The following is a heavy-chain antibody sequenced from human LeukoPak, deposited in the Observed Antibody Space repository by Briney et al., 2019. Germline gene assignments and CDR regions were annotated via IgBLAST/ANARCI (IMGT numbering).Heavy chain of an antibody. V-gene: IGHV1-69*13. D-gene: IGHD6-13*01. CDR2: IIPIFGTA. J-gene: IGHJ3*02. CDR3: ARDLQQLVSNAFDI. Sequence: ASVKVSCKASGVTFSSYAIGWVQQAPGQGLEWIGGIIPIFGTANYAQKFQGRVTITADESTSTAYMELSSLRSEDTAVYYCARDLQQLVSNAFDIWGQGTMVTVSS. CDR1: GVTFSSYA.